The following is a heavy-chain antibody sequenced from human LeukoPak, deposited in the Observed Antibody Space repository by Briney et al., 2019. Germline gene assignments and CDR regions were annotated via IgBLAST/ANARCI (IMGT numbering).Heavy chain of an antibody. CDR1: VYTFTDYY. CDR3: ARGRLRGPDAFDI. V-gene: IGHV1-2*02. Sequence: ASVNVSCKASVYTFTDYYLHWVRQAPGDGLEWMGWINPKSHGTKYEQKFQGRVTMTRDTSISTAYMELSRLRADDTAVYYCARGRLRGPDAFDIWGQGTMVTVSS. CDR2: INPKSHGT. D-gene: IGHD3-10*01. J-gene: IGHJ3*02.